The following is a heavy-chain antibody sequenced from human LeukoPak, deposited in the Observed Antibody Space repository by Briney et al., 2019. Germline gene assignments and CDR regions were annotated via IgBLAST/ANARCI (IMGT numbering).Heavy chain of an antibody. D-gene: IGHD2-2*01. CDR2: IIPIFGTA. CDR3: ARSAQPNTIHQYQLLWFDY. V-gene: IGHV1-69*05. Sequence: SVKVSCKASGGTFSSYAISWVRQAPGQGLEWMGGIIPIFGTANYAQKFQGRVTITTDESTSTAYMELSSLRSEDTAVYYCARSAQPNTIHQYQLLWFDYWGQGTLVTVSS. J-gene: IGHJ4*02. CDR1: GGTFSSYA.